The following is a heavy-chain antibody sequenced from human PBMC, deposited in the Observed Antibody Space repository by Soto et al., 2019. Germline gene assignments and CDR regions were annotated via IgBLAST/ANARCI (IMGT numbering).Heavy chain of an antibody. V-gene: IGHV3-33*01. Sequence: SLRLSCAASGFTFSSYGMHWVRQAPGKGLEWVAVIWCDGSNKYYADSVKGRFTISRDNSKNTLYLQMNSLRAEDTAVYYCARDLLGSGSYYLYYYYYGMDVWGQGTTVTVSS. CDR1: GFTFSSYG. D-gene: IGHD3-10*01. J-gene: IGHJ6*02. CDR2: IWCDGSNK. CDR3: ARDLLGSGSYYLYYYYYGMDV.